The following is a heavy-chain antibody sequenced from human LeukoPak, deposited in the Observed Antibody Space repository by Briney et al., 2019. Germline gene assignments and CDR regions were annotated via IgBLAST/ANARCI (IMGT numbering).Heavy chain of an antibody. CDR3: AKSLRGYSYGSDY. J-gene: IGHJ4*02. CDR1: GLTVSGYA. D-gene: IGHD5-18*01. Sequence: VGTLKLSCTASGLTVSGYAMRWARQPPGKGLEWVAAISGSGGSTYYAESVKGRFTSSRDNSKNTLYLQSKSMRAEDKAVYYCAKSLRGYSYGSDYWGQGGLVTGSS. V-gene: IGHV3-23*01. CDR2: ISGSGGST.